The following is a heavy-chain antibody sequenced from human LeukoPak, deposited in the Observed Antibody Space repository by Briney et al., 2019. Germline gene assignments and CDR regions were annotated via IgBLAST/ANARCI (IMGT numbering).Heavy chain of an antibody. CDR1: SGSISSYY. D-gene: IGHD1-1*01. V-gene: IGHV4-59*12. J-gene: IGHJ3*02. Sequence: SETLSLTCTVSSGSISSYYWSWIRQPPGKGLEWDGYIYYSGSTNYSPSLKSRVTISVDTSKNQFSLKLSSVTAADTAVYYCARDKVQLEPGAAFDIWGQGTMVTVSS. CDR3: ARDKVQLEPGAAFDI. CDR2: IYYSGST.